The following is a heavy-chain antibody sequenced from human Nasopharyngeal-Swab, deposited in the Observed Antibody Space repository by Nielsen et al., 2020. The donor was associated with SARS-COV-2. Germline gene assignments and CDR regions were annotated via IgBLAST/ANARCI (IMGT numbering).Heavy chain of an antibody. CDR3: AKIAVAGGDDNFDY. CDR1: GFTFDDYA. J-gene: IGHJ4*02. D-gene: IGHD6-19*01. Sequence: SLRLSCAASGFTFDDYAMHWVRQAPGKGLEWVSGISWNSGSIGYADSVKGRFTISRDNAKNSLYLQMNSLRAEDTALYYCAKIAVAGGDDNFDYWGQGTLVTVSS. CDR2: ISWNSGSI. V-gene: IGHV3-9*01.